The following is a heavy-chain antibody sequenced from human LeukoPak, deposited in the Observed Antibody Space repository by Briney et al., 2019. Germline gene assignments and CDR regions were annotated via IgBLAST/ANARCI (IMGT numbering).Heavy chain of an antibody. V-gene: IGHV3-30*02. CDR2: IWSHGSTK. Sequence: GSLRLSCAASGFTFSTYGMHWVRQAPGKGLEWVAFIWSHGSTKYYADSVKGRFTTSGDNSKNTLYLQMNSLRAEDTAIYYCAKELVSRSSLSFDYWGQGTRVTVSS. J-gene: IGHJ4*02. D-gene: IGHD2-2*01. CDR1: GFTFSTYG. CDR3: AKELVSRSSLSFDY.